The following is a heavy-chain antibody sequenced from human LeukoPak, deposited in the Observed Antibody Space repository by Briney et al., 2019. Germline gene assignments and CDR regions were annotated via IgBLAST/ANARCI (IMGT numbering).Heavy chain of an antibody. D-gene: IGHD6-6*01. CDR1: GYTFTTYG. CDR3: ARAGTTSSSTPDY. Sequence: ASVKVSCKASGYTFTTYGITWVRQAPGQGLEWMGWISAYNGNTNYAEKIQGRVTMTTDTSTSTAYMELRSLRFDDTAVYYCARAGTTSSSTPDYWGQGTQVTVSS. V-gene: IGHV1-18*01. CDR2: ISAYNGNT. J-gene: IGHJ4*02.